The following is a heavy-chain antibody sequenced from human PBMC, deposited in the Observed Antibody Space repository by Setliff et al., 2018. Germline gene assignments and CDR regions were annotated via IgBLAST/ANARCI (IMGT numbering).Heavy chain of an antibody. D-gene: IGHD5-18*01. Sequence: SETLSLTCAVYGGSFSGYYWSWIRQPPGKGLEWIGEINHSGSTNYNPSLKSRVTISVDTSKNQFSLKLSSVTAADTAVYYCARGRVRYSYGRAQHDAFDIWGQGTLVTVSS. CDR2: INHSGST. CDR1: GGSFSGYY. J-gene: IGHJ3*02. CDR3: ARGRVRYSYGRAQHDAFDI. V-gene: IGHV4-34*01.